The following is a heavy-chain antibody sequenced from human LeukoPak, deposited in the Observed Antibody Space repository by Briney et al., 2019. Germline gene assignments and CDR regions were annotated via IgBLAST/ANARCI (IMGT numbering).Heavy chain of an antibody. V-gene: IGHV4-4*02. J-gene: IGHJ3*02. Sequence: KASETLSLTCAVSGACISSTNWWNWVRQPPGKGLEWIGEIYQSGSTNYIPSLKSRVTISVDTSKNQFSLKLSSVTAADTAVYYCARGVLAGNFDWLFTSLIDAFDIWGQGTMVTVSS. CDR1: GACISSTNW. D-gene: IGHD3-9*01. CDR2: IYQSGST. CDR3: ARGVLAGNFDWLFTSLIDAFDI.